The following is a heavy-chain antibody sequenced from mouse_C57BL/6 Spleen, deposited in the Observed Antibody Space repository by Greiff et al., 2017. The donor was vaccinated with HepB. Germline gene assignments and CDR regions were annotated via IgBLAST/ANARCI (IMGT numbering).Heavy chain of an antibody. CDR2: VSSGGDYI. CDR3: TRDPYGNPFAY. D-gene: IGHD2-1*01. CDR1: GFTFSSYA. J-gene: IGHJ3*01. V-gene: IGHV5-9-1*02. Sequence: EVKLVESGEGLVKPGGSLKLSCAASGFTFSSYAMSWVRQTPEKRLEWVAYVSSGGDYIYYADTVKGRFTISRDNARNTLYLQMSSLKSEDTAMYYCTRDPYGNPFAYWGQGTLVTVSA.